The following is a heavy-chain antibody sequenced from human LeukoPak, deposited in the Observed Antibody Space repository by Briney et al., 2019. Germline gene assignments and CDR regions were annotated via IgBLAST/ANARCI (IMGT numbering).Heavy chain of an antibody. J-gene: IGHJ3*02. CDR3: ARVEDRFSGSYYVGSGFDI. CDR1: GYTFPNYG. Sequence: ASVKVSCKASGYTFPNYGVTWVRQAPGQGLEWMGWISPDNGNTNYAQKLQGRVTMTTDTSTSTVYMELRTLISDDTAVYYCARVEDRFSGSYYVGSGFDIWGQGTTVTVSS. CDR2: ISPDNGNT. D-gene: IGHD1-26*01. V-gene: IGHV1-18*01.